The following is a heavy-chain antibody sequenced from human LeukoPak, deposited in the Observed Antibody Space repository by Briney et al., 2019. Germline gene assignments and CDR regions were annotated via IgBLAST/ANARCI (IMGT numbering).Heavy chain of an antibody. Sequence: GESLKISCKGSGYSFTSYWIGLVRQMPGKGLEWMAIIYPGDSDTKYSPSFQGQVTISADKTISTAYLQWSSLRASDTAMYYCARRGKFWENIFGNIDYWGRGTLVTVSS. D-gene: IGHD3-10*01. CDR3: ARRGKFWENIFGNIDY. CDR2: IYPGDSDT. J-gene: IGHJ4*02. CDR1: GYSFTSYW. V-gene: IGHV5-51*01.